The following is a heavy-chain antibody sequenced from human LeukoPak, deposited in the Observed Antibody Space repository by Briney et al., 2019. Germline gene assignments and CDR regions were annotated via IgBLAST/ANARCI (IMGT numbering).Heavy chain of an antibody. CDR2: INTNTGNP. V-gene: IGHV7-4-1*02. CDR1: GYTFTSYS. D-gene: IGHD3-22*01. J-gene: IGHJ6*04. Sequence: VASVKVSCKASGYTFTSYSMNWVRQAPGQGLEWLGWINTNTGNPTYAQGFTGRFVFSLDTSVNTAYLQISSLKAEDTAVYYCARARTYYYDSSGYYFTGNMDVWGKGTTVTVSS. CDR3: ARARTYYYDSSGYYFTGNMDV.